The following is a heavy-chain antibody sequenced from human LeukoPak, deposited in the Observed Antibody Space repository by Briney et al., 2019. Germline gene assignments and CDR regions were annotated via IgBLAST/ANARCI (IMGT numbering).Heavy chain of an antibody. CDR2: IWYDGSNK. J-gene: IGHJ4*02. D-gene: IGHD6-13*01. Sequence: PGRSLRLSCAASGFTLSSYGMHWVRQAPGKGLEWVAVIWYDGSNKYYADSVKGRFTISRDNSKNTLYLQMNSLRAEDTAVYYCARGGYSSSWEGVYWGQGTLVTVSS. V-gene: IGHV3-33*08. CDR3: ARGGYSSSWEGVY. CDR1: GFTLSSYG.